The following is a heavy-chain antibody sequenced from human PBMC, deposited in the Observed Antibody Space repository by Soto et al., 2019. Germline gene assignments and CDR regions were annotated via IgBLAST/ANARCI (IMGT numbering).Heavy chain of an antibody. V-gene: IGHV1-18*01. D-gene: IGHD2-15*01. CDR1: GYTFTSYG. CDR3: ASNAQDCSGGSCYSGNNYWFDP. J-gene: IGHJ5*02. CDR2: ISAYNGNT. Sequence: ASVKVSCKASGYTFTSYGISWVRQAPGQGLEWMGWISAYNGNTNYAQKLQGRVTMTTDTSTSTAYMELRSLRSDDTAMYYCASNAQDCSGGSCYSGNNYWFDPWGQGTLVTVSS.